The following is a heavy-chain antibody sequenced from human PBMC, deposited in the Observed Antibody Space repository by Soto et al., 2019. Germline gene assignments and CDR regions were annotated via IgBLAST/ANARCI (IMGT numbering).Heavy chain of an antibody. CDR2: ISYDGSNK. CDR3: VKDGSSGWPYYYGLDV. Sequence: GGSLRLSCAASGFTFSSYGMHWVRQAPGKGLEWVAVISYDGSNKYYADSVKGRFTISRDNSKNTLYLQMSSLRAEDTAVYYCVKDGSSGWPYYYGLDVWGQGTTVTGS. V-gene: IGHV3-30*18. J-gene: IGHJ6*02. CDR1: GFTFSSYG. D-gene: IGHD6-19*01.